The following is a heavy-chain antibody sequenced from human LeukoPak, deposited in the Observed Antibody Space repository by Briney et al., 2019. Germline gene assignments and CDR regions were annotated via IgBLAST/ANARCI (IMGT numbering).Heavy chain of an antibody. V-gene: IGHV3-30-3*01. CDR2: ISYDGSNK. D-gene: IGHD6-19*01. J-gene: IGHJ3*02. CDR3: ARDQGIAVTEDAFDI. CDR1: GFTFSSYA. Sequence: GGSLRLSCAASGFTFSSYAMHWVRQAPGKGLEWVAVISYDGSNKYYADSVKGRFTISRDNSKNTLYLQMNSLRAEDTAVYYCARDQGIAVTEDAFDIWGQGTMVTVSS.